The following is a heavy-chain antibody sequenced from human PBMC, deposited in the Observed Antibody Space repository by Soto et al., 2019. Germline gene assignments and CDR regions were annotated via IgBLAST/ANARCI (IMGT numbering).Heavy chain of an antibody. V-gene: IGHV4-59*01. D-gene: IGHD3-10*01. J-gene: IGHJ4*02. CDR2: IYYSGST. Sequence: SETLSLTCTVSGGSISSYYWSWIRQPPGKGLEWIGYIYYSGSTNYNPSLKSRVTISVDTSKNQFSLKLSSVTAADTAVYYCARDPDYYGSGYFDYWGQGTLVTVSS. CDR3: ARDPDYYGSGYFDY. CDR1: GGSISSYY.